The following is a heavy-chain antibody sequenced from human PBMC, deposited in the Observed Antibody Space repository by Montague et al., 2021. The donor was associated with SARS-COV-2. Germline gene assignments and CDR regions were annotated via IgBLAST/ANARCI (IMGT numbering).Heavy chain of an antibody. CDR3: AREKRRITIFGVVIIEYFDL. CDR1: GFIFSNFA. D-gene: IGHD3-3*01. J-gene: IGHJ2*01. V-gene: IGHV3-30*04. CDR2: ITYDGVDK. Sequence: SLRLSCAASGFIFSNFAFHWVRQAPGKGLEWLAIITYDGVDKFYADSVRGRFTISRGNAKNSLYLQMNSLRAEDTAVYYCAREKRRITIFGVVIIEYFDLWGRGTLVTVSS.